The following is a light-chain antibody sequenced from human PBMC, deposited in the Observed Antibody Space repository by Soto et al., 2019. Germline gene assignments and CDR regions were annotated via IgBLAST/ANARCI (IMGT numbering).Light chain of an antibody. J-gene: IGLJ1*01. Sequence: QSVLTQPPSVSGAPGQRVTISCTGSSANIGAGYDVHWYQQLPGTAPKLLIYGNSNRPSGVPDRFSGSKSGTSASLAITGLQAEDEADYYCQSYDSSLSGCVFXTGTQMTVL. CDR1: SANIGAGYD. V-gene: IGLV1-40*01. CDR3: QSYDSSLSGCV. CDR2: GNS.